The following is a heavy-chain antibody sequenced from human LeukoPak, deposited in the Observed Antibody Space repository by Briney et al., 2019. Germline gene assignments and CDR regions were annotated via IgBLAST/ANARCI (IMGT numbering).Heavy chain of an antibody. J-gene: IGHJ4*02. CDR1: GFTFSTYV. CDR3: ATRAVAGTKAFEY. Sequence: PGGSLRLSCAASGFTFSTYVMSWVRQAPGKGLEWVSSITGSGGSTYYADSVKGRFTISRDNSENTLYLQMNSLRAEDTAVYYCATRAVAGTKAFEYWGQGTLVTVSS. D-gene: IGHD6-19*01. CDR2: ITGSGGST. V-gene: IGHV3-23*01.